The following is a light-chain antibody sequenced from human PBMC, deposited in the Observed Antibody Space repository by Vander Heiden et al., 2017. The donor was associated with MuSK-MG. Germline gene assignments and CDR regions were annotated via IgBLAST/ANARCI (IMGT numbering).Light chain of an antibody. CDR1: QSVSSN. Sequence: EIVMPQSPATLSVSPGERATLSCRASQSVSSNLAWYQQKPGQPPRLLVYGASTRATGIPARFSGSGSGTEFTLTISSLHSEDFAVYYCQQYNKWLITFGQGTRLEI. CDR2: GAS. J-gene: IGKJ5*01. V-gene: IGKV3-15*01. CDR3: QQYNKWLIT.